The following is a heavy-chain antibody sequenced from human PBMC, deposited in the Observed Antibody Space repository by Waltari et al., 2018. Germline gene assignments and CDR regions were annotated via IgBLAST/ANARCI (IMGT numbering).Heavy chain of an antibody. Sequence: QLQLQESGPGLVKPSETLSLTCTVSGGSISSSSYYWGWIRQPPGKGLEWIGSIYYSGSTDYNPSLKSRVTISVDTSKNQFSLKLSSVTAADTAVYYCARAIFGVVIIAEYFQHWGQGTLVTVSS. D-gene: IGHD3-3*01. J-gene: IGHJ1*01. CDR2: IYYSGST. V-gene: IGHV4-39*07. CDR3: ARAIFGVVIIAEYFQH. CDR1: GGSISSSSYY.